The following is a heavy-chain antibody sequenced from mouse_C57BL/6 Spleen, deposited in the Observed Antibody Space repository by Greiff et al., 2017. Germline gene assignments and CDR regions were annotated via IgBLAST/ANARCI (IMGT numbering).Heavy chain of an antibody. J-gene: IGHJ2*01. Sequence: VQLQQPGAELVMPGASVKLSCKASGYTFTSYWMHWVKQRPGQGLEWIGEIDPSDSDTNYNQKFKGKATLTVDKSSSTAYMQLSSLTSEDSAVYYCATGGLDYWGQGTTLTVSS. CDR2: IDPSDSDT. CDR3: ATGGLDY. CDR1: GYTFTSYW. V-gene: IGHV1-69*01.